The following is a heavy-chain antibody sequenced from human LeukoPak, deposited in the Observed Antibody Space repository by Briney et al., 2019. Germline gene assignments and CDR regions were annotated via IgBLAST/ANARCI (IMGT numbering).Heavy chain of an antibody. CDR2: IYGSGGNS. Sequence: QPGRSLRLSCAASGFTFSSYTMSWVRQAPGKGLEWVSAIYGSGGNSYYADSVRGRFTISRDNSKNTLYLQMNSLRGEDMAVYYCAKGPSGSYWVHFDYWGQGTLVTVSS. CDR3: AKGPSGSYWVHFDY. J-gene: IGHJ4*02. D-gene: IGHD1-26*01. V-gene: IGHV3-23*01. CDR1: GFTFSSYT.